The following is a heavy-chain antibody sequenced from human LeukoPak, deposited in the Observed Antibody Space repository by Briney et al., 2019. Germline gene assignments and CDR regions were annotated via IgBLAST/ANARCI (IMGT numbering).Heavy chain of an antibody. J-gene: IGHJ4*02. Sequence: PSVKVSCKASGYTFTSYAMHWVRQAPGQRLEWMGWINAGNGNTKYSQKFQGRVTITRDTSASTAYMELSSLRSEDTAVYYCARGRLLWFGELLYDPRIDYWGQGTLVTVSS. CDR2: INAGNGNT. V-gene: IGHV1-3*01. D-gene: IGHD3-10*01. CDR3: ARGRLLWFGELLYDPRIDY. CDR1: GYTFTSYA.